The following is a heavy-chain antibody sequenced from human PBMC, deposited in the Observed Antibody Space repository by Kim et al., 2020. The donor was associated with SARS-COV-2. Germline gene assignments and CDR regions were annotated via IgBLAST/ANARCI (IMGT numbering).Heavy chain of an antibody. J-gene: IGHJ4*02. V-gene: IGHV4-39*01. CDR2: IYYSGST. CDR3: ARHRGYGDYVTVGFDY. CDR1: GGSISSSSYY. D-gene: IGHD4-17*01. Sequence: SETLSLTCTVSGGSISSSSYYWGWIRQPPGKGLEWIGSIYYSGSTYYNPSLKSRVTISVDTSKNQFSLKLSSVTAADTAVYYCARHRGYGDYVTVGFDYWGQGTLVTVSS.